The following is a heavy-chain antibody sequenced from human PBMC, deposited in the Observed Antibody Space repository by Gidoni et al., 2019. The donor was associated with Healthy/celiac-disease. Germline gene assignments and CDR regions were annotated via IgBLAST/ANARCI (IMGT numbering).Heavy chain of an antibody. D-gene: IGHD5-18*01. J-gene: IGHJ4*01. CDR2: VIPIIGTA. CDR3: ASSEYSYGYGLY. CDR1: GGTFSRCA. V-gene: IGHV1-69*06. Sequence: QVQLVQSGAEVKKPGSSVQVSCKSSGGTFSRCAISWVRQAPEQGLEWMGGVIPIIGTANDAQKGQSRVTITADKSTGTAYMGLGRLKSEDTAVYYCASSEYSYGYGLYWGQGTLVTVSS.